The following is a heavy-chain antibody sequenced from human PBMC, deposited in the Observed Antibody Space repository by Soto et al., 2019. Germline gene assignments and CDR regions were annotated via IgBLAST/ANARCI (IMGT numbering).Heavy chain of an antibody. V-gene: IGHV1-46*03. D-gene: IGHD2-2*01. CDR1: GYTFTSYY. CDR3: ARANIVVVPAAIGFDP. J-gene: IGHJ5*02. CDR2: INPSGGST. Sequence: GASVKVSCKASGYTFTSYYMHWVRQAPGQGLEWMGIINPSGGSTSYAQKFQGRVTMTRDTSTSTVYMELSSLRSEDTAVYYCARANIVVVPAAIGFDPWGQGTLVTVSS.